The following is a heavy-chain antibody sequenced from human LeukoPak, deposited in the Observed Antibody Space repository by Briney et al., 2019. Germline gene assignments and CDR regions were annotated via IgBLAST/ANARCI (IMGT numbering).Heavy chain of an antibody. Sequence: PGGSLRLSCAASGFTFNSYAMHWVRQAPGKGLEWVAVISYDGSSKYYADSVKGRFTISRDNSKNMLYLQMNSLRAEDTAVYYCARVSDCSGGSCLRYYYYYMDVWGKGTTVTVSS. D-gene: IGHD2-15*01. CDR2: ISYDGSSK. V-gene: IGHV3-30*04. J-gene: IGHJ6*03. CDR3: ARVSDCSGGSCLRYYYYYMDV. CDR1: GFTFNSYA.